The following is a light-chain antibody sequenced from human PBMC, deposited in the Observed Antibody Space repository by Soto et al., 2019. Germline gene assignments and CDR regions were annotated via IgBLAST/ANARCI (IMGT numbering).Light chain of an antibody. Sequence: EIVMTQSPSTLSVSPGESVTLSCMASQSVASNLAWYQQRPGQAPSLLIFGASTRAPGIPGRFSGSGSGTDFTLTISSLQSEDFELYHCQHYNNWPITFGQGTRLEIK. CDR3: QHYNNWPIT. CDR1: QSVASN. V-gene: IGKV3-15*01. J-gene: IGKJ5*01. CDR2: GAS.